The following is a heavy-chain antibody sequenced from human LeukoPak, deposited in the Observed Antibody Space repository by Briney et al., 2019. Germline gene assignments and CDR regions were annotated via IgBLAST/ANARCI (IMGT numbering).Heavy chain of an antibody. CDR1: GGTFSSYT. J-gene: IGHJ4*02. CDR2: IIPIFGTA. V-gene: IGHV1-69*13. Sequence: SVKVSCTASGGTFSSYTISWVRQAPGQGLEWMGGIIPIFGTANYAQKFQGRVTITADESTSTAYMELSSLRSEDTAVYYCGRDRGEEFDYWGQGTLVTVSS. D-gene: IGHD3-10*01. CDR3: GRDRGEEFDY.